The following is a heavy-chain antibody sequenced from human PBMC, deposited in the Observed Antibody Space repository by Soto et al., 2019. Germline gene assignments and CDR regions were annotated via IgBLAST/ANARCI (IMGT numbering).Heavy chain of an antibody. Sequence: EVQLVESGGGLVQPGGSLRLSCAASGFTFSSNWMHWVRQAPGKGRVWVARINSDGTTTTYADPVKGRFTISRDNAKNTVYLQMNSLRVEDTAVYYCATVGTGSYNWFDPWGRGTLVTVSS. V-gene: IGHV3-74*01. D-gene: IGHD3-10*01. CDR1: GFTFSSNW. CDR3: ATVGTGSYNWFDP. CDR2: INSDGTTT. J-gene: IGHJ5*02.